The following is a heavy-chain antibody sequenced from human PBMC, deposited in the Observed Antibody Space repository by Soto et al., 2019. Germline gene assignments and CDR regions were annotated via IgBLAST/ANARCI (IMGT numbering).Heavy chain of an antibody. CDR2: IYPGDSDT. J-gene: IGHJ4*02. CDR1: GYSFTSYW. CDR3: ARQSSSSWYFDY. Sequence: GESLKISCKGSGYSFTSYWLGWGRQMPGKGLEGMGIIYPGDSDTRYSPSFQGQVTISPDKSISTAYLQWSSLKASDTAMYYCARQSSSSWYFDYWGQGTLVTVSS. V-gene: IGHV5-51*01. D-gene: IGHD6-13*01.